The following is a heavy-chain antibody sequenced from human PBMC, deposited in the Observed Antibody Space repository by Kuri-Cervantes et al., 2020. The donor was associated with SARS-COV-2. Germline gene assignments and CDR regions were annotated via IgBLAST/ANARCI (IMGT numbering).Heavy chain of an antibody. Sequence: GGSLRLSCAASGFTFSGSAMHWVRQASGKGLEWVGRIRSKANSYATAYAASVKGRFTISRDDSKNTAYLQMNSLKTEDTAVYYCVRSIGYCTTTNCYMRLFDYWGQGTQVTVSS. CDR3: VRSIGYCTTTNCYMRLFDY. D-gene: IGHD2-8*01. J-gene: IGHJ4*02. CDR2: IRSKANSYAT. V-gene: IGHV3-73*01. CDR1: GFTFSGSA.